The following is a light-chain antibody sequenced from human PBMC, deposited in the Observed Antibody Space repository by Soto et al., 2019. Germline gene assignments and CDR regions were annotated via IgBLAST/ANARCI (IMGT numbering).Light chain of an antibody. V-gene: IGKV3-15*01. CDR2: GVS. CDR3: QQYNNWPIT. J-gene: IGKJ5*01. Sequence: EIVMTQSPATLSVSPGERATLSCRASQSVSSNLAWYQQKPGQAPRLLIYGVSSRATGIPARFRGSGSGTEFTLTISSLQSEDFAVYYCQQYNNWPITFGQGTRLEIK. CDR1: QSVSSN.